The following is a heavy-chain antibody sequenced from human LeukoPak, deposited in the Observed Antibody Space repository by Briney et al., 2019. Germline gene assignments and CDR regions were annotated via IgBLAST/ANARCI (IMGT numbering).Heavy chain of an antibody. D-gene: IGHD3-10*01. Sequence: GGSLRLSCAGSGFTFCSYGMHWVRQAPGKGLEWVALISSDGSNKYYPDSVKGRFTISRDNSKNTVYLQMNSLRTEDTAVYYCAKDLFGSGSFRPDYWGQGTLVTVSS. CDR3: AKDLFGSGSFRPDY. CDR2: ISSDGSNK. V-gene: IGHV3-30*18. J-gene: IGHJ4*02. CDR1: GFTFCSYG.